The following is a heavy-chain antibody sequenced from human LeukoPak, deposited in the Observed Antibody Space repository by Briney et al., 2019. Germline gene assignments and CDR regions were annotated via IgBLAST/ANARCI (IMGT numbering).Heavy chain of an antibody. CDR3: ARSAPPRILDAFDI. CDR1: GFTVSSNY. J-gene: IGHJ3*02. Sequence: GGSLRLSCAASGFTVSSNYMTWVRQAPGKGLEWVSYISSSGSTIYYADSVKGRFTISRDNAKNSLYLQMNSLRAEDTAVNYCARSAPPRILDAFDIWGQGTMVTVSS. CDR2: ISSSGSTI. V-gene: IGHV3-11*01.